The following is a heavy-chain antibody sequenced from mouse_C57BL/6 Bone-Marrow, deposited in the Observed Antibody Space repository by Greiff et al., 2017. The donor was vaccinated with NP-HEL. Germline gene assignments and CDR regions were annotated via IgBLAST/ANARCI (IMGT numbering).Heavy chain of an antibody. J-gene: IGHJ1*03. CDR3: ARHYYGSRGYWYFDV. V-gene: IGHV2-6*01. D-gene: IGHD1-1*01. Sequence: VKLVESGPGLVAPSQSLSITCTVSGFSLTSYGVDWVRQSPGKGLEWLGVIWGVGSANYNSAPKSRLSFSKDNSKSQVFLKMNSLQTDDTAMYYCARHYYGSRGYWYFDVWGTGTTVTVSS. CDR2: IWGVGSA. CDR1: GFSLTSYG.